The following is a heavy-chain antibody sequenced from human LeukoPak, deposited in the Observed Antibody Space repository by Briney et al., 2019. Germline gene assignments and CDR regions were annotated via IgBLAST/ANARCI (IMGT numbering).Heavy chain of an antibody. J-gene: IGHJ1*01. D-gene: IGHD6-19*01. CDR3: ARVGKWSSGRKGGSEYFQH. CDR1: GFPFSSYA. V-gene: IGHV3-21*05. Sequence: GGSLRLSCSASGFPFSSYAMHWVRQAPGKGLEWVSYISSSSSYTNYADSVKGRFTISRDNAKNSLYLQMNSLRAEDTAVYYCARVGKWSSGRKGGSEYFQHWGQGTLVTVSS. CDR2: ISSSSSYT.